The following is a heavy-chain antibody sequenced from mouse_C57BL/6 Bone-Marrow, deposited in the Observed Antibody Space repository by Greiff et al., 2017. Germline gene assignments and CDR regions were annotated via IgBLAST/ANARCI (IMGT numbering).Heavy chain of an antibody. J-gene: IGHJ3*01. CDR2: INPSNGGT. D-gene: IGHD1-3*01. Sequence: QVQLQQPGTELVKPGASVKMSCKASGYTFTSYWMHWVKQRPGQGLEWIGNINPSNGGTNYNEKFKSKATLTGVKSSSTAYMQLSSLTSEDSAVYYGARSGVRVAWCADWGQRTLVTVSA. CDR3: ARSGVRVAWCAD. V-gene: IGHV1-53*01. CDR1: GYTFTSYW.